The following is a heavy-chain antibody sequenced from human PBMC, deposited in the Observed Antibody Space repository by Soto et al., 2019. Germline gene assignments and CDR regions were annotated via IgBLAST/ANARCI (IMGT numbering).Heavy chain of an antibody. CDR3: TKEARITSS. Sequence: GGSLRLSCAASGFTFSNYAMSWVRQAPGKGLEWVSTISSGGERTYYADSVKGRFTISRDNSRNTQYLQMTGLRAEDTAVYYCTKEARITSSWGQGTLVTVSS. CDR1: GFTFSNYA. CDR2: ISSGGERT. D-gene: IGHD1-20*01. V-gene: IGHV3-23*01. J-gene: IGHJ5*02.